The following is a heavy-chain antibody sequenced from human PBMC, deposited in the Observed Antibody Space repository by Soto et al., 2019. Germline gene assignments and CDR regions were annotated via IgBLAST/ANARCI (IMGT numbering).Heavy chain of an antibody. CDR1: GGSISSGGYY. Sequence: PSETLSLTSTVSGGSISSGGYYWSWIRQHPGKGLEWIGYIYYSGSTYYNPSLKSRVTISVDTSKNQFSLKLSSVTAADTAVYYCARDRIIAVAGQYNRHFDYWGQGTLVTVSS. CDR2: IYYSGST. D-gene: IGHD6-19*01. J-gene: IGHJ4*02. V-gene: IGHV4-31*03. CDR3: ARDRIIAVAGQYNRHFDY.